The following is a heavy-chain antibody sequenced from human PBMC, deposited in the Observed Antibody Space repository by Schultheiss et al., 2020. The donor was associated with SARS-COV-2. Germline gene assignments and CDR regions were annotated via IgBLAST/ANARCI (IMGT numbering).Heavy chain of an antibody. Sequence: SETLSLTCAVSGGSISSSNWWSWVRQPPGKGLEWIGEINHTGSTNYNPSLKSRVTISVDTSKNQFSLKLSSVTAVDTAVYYCAKREVGAQTKGSDYWGQGTLVTVSS. CDR1: GGSISSSNW. V-gene: IGHV4-4*02. J-gene: IGHJ4*02. CDR3: AKREVGAQTKGSDY. D-gene: IGHD1-26*01. CDR2: INHTGST.